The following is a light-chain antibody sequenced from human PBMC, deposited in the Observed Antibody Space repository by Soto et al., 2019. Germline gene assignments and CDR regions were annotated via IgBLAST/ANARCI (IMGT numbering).Light chain of an antibody. J-gene: IGLJ2*01. V-gene: IGLV1-44*01. CDR3: AAWDDSLDSPI. Sequence: QSVLTQPPSASGTPGQGVSLSCSGTNSNVGTYTVDWYQQIPGTAPKLLIYRNSQRPSGVSDRFSGSKSGTSASLAISGLQSDDEADYYCAAWDDSLDSPIFGGGTKLTVL. CDR1: NSNVGTYT. CDR2: RNS.